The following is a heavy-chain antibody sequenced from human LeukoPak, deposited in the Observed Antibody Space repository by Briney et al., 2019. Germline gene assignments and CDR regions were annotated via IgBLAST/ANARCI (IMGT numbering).Heavy chain of an antibody. V-gene: IGHV3-30*18. Sequence: GGSLRLSCAASGFSFMSYGMHWVRQAPGKGLEWVVVISDDGRNKKYADSVKGRITISRDNSKDTLYLQMNRLRDEDTAVYDCAKRPSDYGDYVTYFEYWGQGTLVTVSS. J-gene: IGHJ4*02. CDR1: GFSFMSYG. CDR2: ISDDGRNK. D-gene: IGHD4-17*01. CDR3: AKRPSDYGDYVTYFEY.